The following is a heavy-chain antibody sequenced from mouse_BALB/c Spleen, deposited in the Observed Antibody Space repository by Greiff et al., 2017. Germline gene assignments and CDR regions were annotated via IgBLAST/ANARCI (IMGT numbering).Heavy chain of an antibody. CDR2: IRNKANGYTT. CDR3: ARDNYGSSSGFAY. V-gene: IGHV7-3*02. Sequence: EVKLMESGGGLVQPGGSLRLSCATSGFTFTDYYMSWVRQPPGKALEWLGFIRNKANGYTTEYSASVKGRFTISRDNSQSILYLQMNTLRAEDSATYYCARDNYGSSSGFAYWGQGTLVTVSA. CDR1: GFTFTDYY. D-gene: IGHD1-1*01. J-gene: IGHJ3*01.